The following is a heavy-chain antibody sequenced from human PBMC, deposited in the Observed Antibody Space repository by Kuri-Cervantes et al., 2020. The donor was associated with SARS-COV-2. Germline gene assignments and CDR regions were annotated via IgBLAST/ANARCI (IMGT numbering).Heavy chain of an antibody. D-gene: IGHD3-10*01. J-gene: IGHJ4*02. CDR1: GFHFSSHG. Sequence: GESLKISCAASGFHFSSHGMHWVRQAPGKGLEWVAVISYDGSNKYYADSVKGRFTISRDDSKNTLYLQMNSLRAEDTAVYYCAKASWFGELLVPSDYWGQGTLVTVSS. CDR3: AKASWFGELLVPSDY. V-gene: IGHV3-30*18. CDR2: ISYDGSNK.